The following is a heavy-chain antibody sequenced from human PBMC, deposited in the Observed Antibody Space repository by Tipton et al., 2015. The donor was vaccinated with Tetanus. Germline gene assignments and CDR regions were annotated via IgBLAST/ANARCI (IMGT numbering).Heavy chain of an antibody. CDR2: ISWNSGSI. V-gene: IGHV3-9*01. Sequence: SLRLSCAASGFTFDDYAMHWARQAPGKGLEWVSSISWNSGSIGYADSVRGRFTVSRDNAENSLYLQMNSLRAEDTALYYCAKDTGVTPHYGMDVWGQGTTVTVSS. J-gene: IGHJ6*02. CDR3: AKDTGVTPHYGMDV. D-gene: IGHD2-21*02. CDR1: GFTFDDYA.